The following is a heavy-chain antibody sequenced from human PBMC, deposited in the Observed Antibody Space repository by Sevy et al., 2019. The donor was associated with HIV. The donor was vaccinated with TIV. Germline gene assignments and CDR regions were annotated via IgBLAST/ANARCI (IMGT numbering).Heavy chain of an antibody. J-gene: IGHJ5*02. Sequence: GGSLRLSCAASGFTFSSYEMNWVRQAPGKGLEWVSYISSSGSTIYYADSVEGRFTISRDNAKNSLYLQMNSLRAEDTAVYYCAREVYYYGSGSYAGTPYGLGFDPGAREPWSPSPQ. V-gene: IGHV3-48*03. CDR3: AREVYYYGSGSYAGTPYGLGFDP. CDR1: GFTFSSYE. D-gene: IGHD3-10*01. CDR2: ISSSGSTI.